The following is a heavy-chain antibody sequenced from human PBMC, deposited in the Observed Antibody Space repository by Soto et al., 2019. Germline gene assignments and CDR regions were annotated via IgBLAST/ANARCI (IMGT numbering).Heavy chain of an antibody. CDR3: AKGDPGLWDDYYYYGMDV. CDR1: GFTFSSYA. D-gene: IGHD5-18*01. Sequence: GGSLRLSCAASGFTFSSYAMSWVRQAPGKGLEWVSAISGSGGSTYYADSVKGRFTISRDNSKNTLYLQMNSLRAEDTAVYYCAKGDPGLWDDYYYYGMDVWGQGTTVTVSS. J-gene: IGHJ6*02. V-gene: IGHV3-23*01. CDR2: ISGSGGST.